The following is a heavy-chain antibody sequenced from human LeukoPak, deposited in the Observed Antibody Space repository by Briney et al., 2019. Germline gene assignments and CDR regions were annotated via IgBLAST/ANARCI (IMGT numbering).Heavy chain of an antibody. CDR3: VRGTPRFDS. CDR2: INHLGTT. D-gene: IGHD2-15*01. Sequence: SETLSLTCAVYGGSFSGYYWNWIRQSPGKGLEWIGEINHLGTTNYNPSLKSRVTITVDTSKNQFSLKLTSLTAADTAVYYCVRGTPRFDSWGLGTMVTVSS. J-gene: IGHJ3*01. CDR1: GGSFSGYY. V-gene: IGHV4-34*01.